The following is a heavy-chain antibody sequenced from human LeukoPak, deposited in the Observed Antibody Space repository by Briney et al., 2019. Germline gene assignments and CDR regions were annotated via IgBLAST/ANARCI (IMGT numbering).Heavy chain of an antibody. CDR3: ARDRGGGHMDV. J-gene: IGHJ6*03. CDR2: INWNGGST. CDR1: GFPFDDYG. V-gene: IGHV3-20*04. D-gene: IGHD2-15*01. Sequence: GGSLRLSCAASGFPFDDYGMTWVRQAPGKGLEWVSGINWNGGSTGYADSVKGRFTISRENAKNSLYLQMNSLRAGDTAVYYCARDRGGGHMDVWGKGTTVTISS.